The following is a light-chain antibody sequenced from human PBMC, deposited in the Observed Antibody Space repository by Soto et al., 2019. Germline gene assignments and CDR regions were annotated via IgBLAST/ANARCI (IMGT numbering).Light chain of an antibody. CDR2: KAS. Sequence: DIQMTQSPSTLSASVGDRVTITCRASQSISSWLAWYQQKPGKAPKLLIYKASSLESGVPSRFSGSGSGTEFPLTISSLQPDDFATYYCQQYNGFFTFGPGTKVDIK. CDR3: QQYNGFFT. V-gene: IGKV1-5*03. CDR1: QSISSW. J-gene: IGKJ3*01.